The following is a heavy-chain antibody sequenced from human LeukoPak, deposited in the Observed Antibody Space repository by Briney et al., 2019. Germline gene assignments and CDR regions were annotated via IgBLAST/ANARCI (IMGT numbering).Heavy chain of an antibody. V-gene: IGHV3-30*03. J-gene: IGHJ4*02. Sequence: PGRSLRLSCAASGFTFSSYGMHWVRQAPGKGLEWVAVISYDGSNKYYADSVKGRFTISRDNSKNTLYLKMNSMRDEDTPVYYCAVDIVVVVVATDFDYWGQGTLVTVSS. CDR2: ISYDGSNK. CDR3: AVDIVVVVVATDFDY. CDR1: GFTFSSYG. D-gene: IGHD2-15*01.